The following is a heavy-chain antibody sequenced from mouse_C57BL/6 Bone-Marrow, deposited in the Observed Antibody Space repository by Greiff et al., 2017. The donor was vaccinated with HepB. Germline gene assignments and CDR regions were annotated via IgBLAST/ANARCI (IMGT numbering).Heavy chain of an antibody. CDR1: GFTFTDYY. CDR2: IRNKANGYTT. V-gene: IGHV7-3*01. J-gene: IGHJ4*01. Sequence: DVMLVESGGGLVQPGGSLSLSCAASGFTFTDYYMSWVRQPPGKALEWLGFIRNKANGYTTEYSASVKGRFTISRDNSQSIIYLQMNALRAEDSADYDCARFLNYEDGARDMDDWGKGASVTVSS. CDR3: ARFLNYEDGARDMDD. D-gene: IGHD2-4*01.